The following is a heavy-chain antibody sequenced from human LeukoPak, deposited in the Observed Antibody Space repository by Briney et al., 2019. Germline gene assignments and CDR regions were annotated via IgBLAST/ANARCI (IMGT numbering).Heavy chain of an antibody. CDR2: IYYSGST. CDR1: GGSISSYY. Sequence: SETLSLTCTVSGGSISSYYWSWIRQPPGKGLEWIGYIYYSGSTNYSPSLKSRVTISVDTSKNQFSLKLSSVTAADTAVYYCARVTGYSSSWPYYYYGMDVWGQGTTVTVSS. V-gene: IGHV4-59*01. CDR3: ARVTGYSSSWPYYYYGMDV. D-gene: IGHD6-13*01. J-gene: IGHJ6*02.